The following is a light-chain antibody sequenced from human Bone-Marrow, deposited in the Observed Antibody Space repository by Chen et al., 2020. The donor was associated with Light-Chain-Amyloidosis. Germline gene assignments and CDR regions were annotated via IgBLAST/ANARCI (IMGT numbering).Light chain of an antibody. J-gene: IGLJ1*01. CDR2: EVT. CDR1: SSDVGRDNH. Sequence: QSALTQPASVSGPPGLSITISCTGTSSDVGRDNHVSWYQQHPDTAPKLMIYEVTNRPSWVPDRFSGSKSDNTASLTISGLQTEDEADYFCSSYTITNTLVFGSGTRVTVL. V-gene: IGLV2-14*01. CDR3: SSYTITNTLV.